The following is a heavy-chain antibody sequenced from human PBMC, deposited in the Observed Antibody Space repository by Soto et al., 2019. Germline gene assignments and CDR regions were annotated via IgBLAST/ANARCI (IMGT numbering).Heavy chain of an antibody. CDR3: ARARGLVNGIWGYYYGMDV. D-gene: IGHD1-20*01. Sequence: SETLSLTCAVSGYSISSGYYWGWIRQPPGKGLEWIGSIYHSGSTYYNPSLKSRVTISVDTSKNQFSLRLSSVTAADTAVYYCARARGLVNGIWGYYYGMDVWGQGTTVTVSS. V-gene: IGHV4-38-2*01. CDR2: IYHSGST. J-gene: IGHJ6*02. CDR1: GYSISSGYY.